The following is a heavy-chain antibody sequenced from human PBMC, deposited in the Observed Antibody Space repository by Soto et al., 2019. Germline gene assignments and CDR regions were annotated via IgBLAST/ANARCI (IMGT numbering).Heavy chain of an antibody. Sequence: EVQLVQSGAEVKKPGDSLKISCNHSGNSFHSYWIGWVRQMPEKGLEWMGIVNPGDSDARYSPSFQGQVTISADKTITTDFLQWSSLKASDTAMYYCARRVGDYLDYWGQGTLVAVSS. J-gene: IGHJ4*02. CDR2: VNPGDSDA. CDR1: GNSFHSYW. V-gene: IGHV5-51*01. CDR3: ARRVGDYLDY.